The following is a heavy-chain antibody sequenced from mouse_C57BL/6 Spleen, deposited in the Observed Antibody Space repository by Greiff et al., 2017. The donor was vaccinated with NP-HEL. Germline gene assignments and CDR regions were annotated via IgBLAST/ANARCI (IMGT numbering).Heavy chain of an antibody. CDR3: AREGDGYDLYYAMDY. V-gene: IGHV5S21*01. CDR1: GFTFSSYA. D-gene: IGHD2-2*01. Sequence: EVQLVESGEGLVKPGGSLKLSCAASGFTFSSYAMSWVRQTPEKRLEWVAYISSGGDYIYYADTVKGRFTISRDNARNTLYLQMSSRKSEDTAMYYCAREGDGYDLYYAMDYWGQGTSVTVSS. CDR2: ISSGGDYI. J-gene: IGHJ4*01.